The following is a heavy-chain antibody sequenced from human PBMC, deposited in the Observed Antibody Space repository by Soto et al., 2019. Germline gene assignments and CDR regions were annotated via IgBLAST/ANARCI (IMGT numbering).Heavy chain of an antibody. CDR1: GFTFSNYD. CDR3: ARGGGDVPAAFYMDV. J-gene: IGHJ6*03. V-gene: IGHV3-13*01. D-gene: IGHD2-2*01. CDR2: IGTAGDT. Sequence: EVQLVESGGGLVQPGGSLRLSCAASGFTFSNYDMYWVRQAPGKGLEWVSGIGTAGDTYYPGSVKGRFTISRENAKNSLFLQMNSLRAGDTAVYYCARGGGDVPAAFYMDVWGKGTTVTVSS.